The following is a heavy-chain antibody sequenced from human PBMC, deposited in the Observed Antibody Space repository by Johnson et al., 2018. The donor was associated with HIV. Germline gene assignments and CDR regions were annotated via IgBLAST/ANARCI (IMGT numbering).Heavy chain of an antibody. CDR2: INWNGGST. Sequence: VQLVESGGGVVRPGGSLRLSCAASGFTFDDYGMSWVRQAPGKGLEWVSGINWNGGSTGYADSVKGRFTISRDNSKNTLCLQMDSLRPEDTAVYYCAKIWGDIAATGDAFDIWGQGTMVTVSS. CDR1: GFTFDDYG. CDR3: AKIWGDIAATGDAFDI. D-gene: IGHD5-12*01. V-gene: IGHV3-20*04. J-gene: IGHJ3*02.